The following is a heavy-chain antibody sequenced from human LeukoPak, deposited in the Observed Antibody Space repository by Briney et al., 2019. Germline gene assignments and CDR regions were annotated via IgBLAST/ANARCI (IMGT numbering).Heavy chain of an antibody. J-gene: IGHJ4*02. CDR2: IYTSGST. Sequence: SETLSLTCTVSGASISGSGYYWGWIRQPPGKGLEWIGRIYTSGSTNYNPSLKSRVTISVDTSKNHFSLKLSSVTAADTALYYCARYEAVAGVFDSWGQGILVTVSS. V-gene: IGHV4-39*02. D-gene: IGHD6-19*01. CDR1: GASISGSGYY. CDR3: ARYEAVAGVFDS.